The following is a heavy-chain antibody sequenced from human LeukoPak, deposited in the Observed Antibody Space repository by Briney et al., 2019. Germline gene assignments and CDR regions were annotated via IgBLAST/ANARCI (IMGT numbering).Heavy chain of an antibody. D-gene: IGHD7-27*01. CDR3: ARSAILGPYYFDY. V-gene: IGHV5-51*01. CDR1: GYSFTNYW. CDR2: IYPGDSDT. J-gene: IGHJ4*02. Sequence: GESLKISCNGSGYSFTNYWIGWVRQMPGKGLEWMGIIYPGDSDTRYSPSFQGQVTISADRSISTAYLQWSSLKASDTAMYYCARSAILGPYYFDYWGQGTLVTVSS.